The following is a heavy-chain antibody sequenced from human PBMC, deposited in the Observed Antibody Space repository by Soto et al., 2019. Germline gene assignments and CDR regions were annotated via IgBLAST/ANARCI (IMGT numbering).Heavy chain of an antibody. J-gene: IGHJ6*02. V-gene: IGHV3-30-3*01. CDR3: ARDRARYYDILTGYYYYYGLDV. Sequence: SLRLACAASGYPFSSYVMDLVCQNPGKGLEWVAVISYDGSNKYYADSVKGRFTISRDNSKNTLYLQMNRLRAEDTAVYYCARDRARYYDILTGYYYYYGLDVWGQGTTVTVSS. CDR2: ISYDGSNK. CDR1: GYPFSSYV. D-gene: IGHD3-9*01.